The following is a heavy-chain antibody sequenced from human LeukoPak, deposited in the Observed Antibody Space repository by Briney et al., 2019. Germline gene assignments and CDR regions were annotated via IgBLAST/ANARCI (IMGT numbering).Heavy chain of an antibody. CDR2: ISGSGGST. V-gene: IGHV3-23*01. Sequence: GGSLRLSCAASEFTFSSYAMSWVRQAPGKGLEWVSAISGSGGSTYYADSVEGRFTISRDNSKNTLYLQMNSLRAEDTAVYYCAKGPMEWELSNFDYWGQGTLVTVSS. J-gene: IGHJ4*02. CDR1: EFTFSSYA. D-gene: IGHD1-26*01. CDR3: AKGPMEWELSNFDY.